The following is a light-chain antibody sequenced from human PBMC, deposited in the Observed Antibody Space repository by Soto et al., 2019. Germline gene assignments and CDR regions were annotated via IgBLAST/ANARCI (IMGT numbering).Light chain of an antibody. V-gene: IGKV4-1*01. CDR1: QSVLYSSNGKNY. J-gene: IGKJ5*01. Sequence: DIVLTQSPDSLAVSLGGRVTIKCKSSQSVLYSSNGKNYLAWYQQKPGQPPNLLIYWASTRKSGVPDRFSGSGSGTDFTLTISSLQAEDVAVYYCQQYDTLPITFGQGTRLEIK. CDR3: QQYDTLPIT. CDR2: WAS.